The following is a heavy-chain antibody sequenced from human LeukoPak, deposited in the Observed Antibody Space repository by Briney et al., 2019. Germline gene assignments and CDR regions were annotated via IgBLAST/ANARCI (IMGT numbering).Heavy chain of an antibody. CDR3: AGSSSRFLEWLLYDY. Sequence: GGSLRLSCAASGFTFSSYAMSWVRQAPGKGLEWVSAISGSGGSTYYADSVKGRFTISRGNSKNTLYLQMNSLRAEDTAVYYCAGSSSRFLEWLLYDYWGQGTLVTVSS. CDR1: GFTFSSYA. V-gene: IGHV3-23*01. D-gene: IGHD3-3*01. CDR2: ISGSGGST. J-gene: IGHJ4*02.